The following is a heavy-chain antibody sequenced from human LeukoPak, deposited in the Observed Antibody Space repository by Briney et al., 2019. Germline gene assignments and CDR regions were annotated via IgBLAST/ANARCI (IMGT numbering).Heavy chain of an antibody. J-gene: IGHJ5*02. CDR1: GFTFSNSA. V-gene: IGHV1-58*01. Sequence: GTSVKVSCKTSGFTFSNSAVQWVRQARGQRLEWIGWIVVGSSKTSYAQKFQERVTISRDMSTNTAYMELRSLRFEDTAVYYCAADDTLTLSWGRGTLVTVSS. CDR2: IVVGSSKT. CDR3: AADDTLTLS.